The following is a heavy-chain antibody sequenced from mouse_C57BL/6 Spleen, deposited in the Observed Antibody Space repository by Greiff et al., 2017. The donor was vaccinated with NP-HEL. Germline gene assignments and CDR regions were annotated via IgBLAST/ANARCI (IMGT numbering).Heavy chain of an antibody. V-gene: IGHV1-39*01. CDR3: ARGDYGSSYYYAMDY. CDR2: INPNYGTT. CDR1: GYSFTDYN. D-gene: IGHD1-1*01. Sequence: EAQLQQSGPELVKPGASVKISCKASGYSFTDYNMNWVKQSNGKSLEWIGVINPNYGTTSYNQKFKGKATLTVDQSSSTAYMQLNSLTSEDSAVYYCARGDYGSSYYYAMDYWGQGTSVTVSS. J-gene: IGHJ4*01.